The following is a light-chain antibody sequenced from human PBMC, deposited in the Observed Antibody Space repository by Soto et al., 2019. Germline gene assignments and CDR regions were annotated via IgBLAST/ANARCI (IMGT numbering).Light chain of an antibody. J-gene: IGKJ2*01. Sequence: DIEMTQSPSTLSASVGDRVTITCRASQSITTWLAWYQQKPGKAPKLLIYKATNVQTGVPSRFSGSGSGTDFSLTISSLQPEHFAIYYCQQYNDYQYTFGQGTKLEIK. CDR3: QQYNDYQYT. CDR2: KAT. V-gene: IGKV1-5*03. CDR1: QSITTW.